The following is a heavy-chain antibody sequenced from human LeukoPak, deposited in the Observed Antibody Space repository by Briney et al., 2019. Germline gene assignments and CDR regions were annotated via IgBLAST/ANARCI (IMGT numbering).Heavy chain of an antibody. D-gene: IGHD2-15*01. CDR2: IYYSGST. V-gene: IGHV4-59*01. CDR3: ARVTGDSLFDY. Sequence: PSETLSLTCTVSGGSISSYYWSWIRQPPGKGLEWIGYIYYSGSTNYNPSLKSRVTISVDTSKNQFSLKLSSVTAADTAVYYCARVTGDSLFDYWGQGTLVTVSS. J-gene: IGHJ4*02. CDR1: GGSISSYY.